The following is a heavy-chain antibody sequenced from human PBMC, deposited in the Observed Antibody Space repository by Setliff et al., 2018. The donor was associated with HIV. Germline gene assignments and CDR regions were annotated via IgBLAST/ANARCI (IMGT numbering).Heavy chain of an antibody. J-gene: IGHJ3*02. CDR1: GRSISSYY. V-gene: IGHV4-59*08. CDR2: IYYSGSP. D-gene: IGHD3-16*02. CDR3: ARHMGRAYYGYAGGSYRRGDAFDI. Sequence: SETLSLTCTVSGRSISSYYWSWIRQPPGKGLEWIGYIYYSGSPNYNPSLKSRVTISVDTSKNQFSLKLSSVTAADTAVYYCARHMGRAYYGYAGGSYRRGDAFDIWGLGTMVTVSS.